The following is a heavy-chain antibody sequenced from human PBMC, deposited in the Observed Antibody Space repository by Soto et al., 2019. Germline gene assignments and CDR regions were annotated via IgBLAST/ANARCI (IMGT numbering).Heavy chain of an antibody. CDR3: GKGGTYYYGSGSYFDY. CDR1: GFTFSSYG. V-gene: IGHV3-30*18. CDR2: ISYDGSNK. Sequence: QVQLVESGGGVVQPGRSLRLSCAASGFTFSSYGMHWVRQAPGKGLEWVAVISYDGSNKYYADSVKGRFTISRDNSKNTLYLQMNSLRAEDTAVYYCGKGGTYYYGSGSYFDYWGQGTLVTVSS. J-gene: IGHJ4*02. D-gene: IGHD3-10*01.